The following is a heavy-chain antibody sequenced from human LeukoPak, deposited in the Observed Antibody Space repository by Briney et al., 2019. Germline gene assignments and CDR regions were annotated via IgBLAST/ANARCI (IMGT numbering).Heavy chain of an antibody. CDR1: GGSISSGSYY. CDR3: AREVGYSYGFPDY. CDR2: IYTSGST. J-gene: IGHJ4*02. Sequence: PSETLSLTCTVSGGSISSGSYYWSWIRQPAGKGLEWIGRIYTSGSTNYNPSLKSRVTISVDTSKNQFSLKLSSVTAADTAVYYCAREVGYSYGFPDYWGQGTLVSVSS. D-gene: IGHD5-18*01. V-gene: IGHV4-61*02.